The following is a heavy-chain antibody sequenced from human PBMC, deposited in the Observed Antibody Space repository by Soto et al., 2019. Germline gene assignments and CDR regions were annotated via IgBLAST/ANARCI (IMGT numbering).Heavy chain of an antibody. Sequence: QVQLVESGGGVVQPGRSLRLSCAASGFTFSSYGMHWVRQAPGKGLEWVAVISYGGSNKYYADSVKGRFTISRDNPKNTLYLQKNNLRAEDTAVYYCAKDNCISTSCYRLYNWFDPWGQGNLVTVSS. V-gene: IGHV3-30*18. D-gene: IGHD2-2*01. J-gene: IGHJ5*02. CDR2: ISYGGSNK. CDR3: AKDNCISTSCYRLYNWFDP. CDR1: GFTFSSYG.